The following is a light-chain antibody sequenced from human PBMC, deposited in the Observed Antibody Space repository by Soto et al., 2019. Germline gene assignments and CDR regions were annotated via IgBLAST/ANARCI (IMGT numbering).Light chain of an antibody. Sequence: QSVLTQPPSVSGAPGQRVTISCTGSSSNIGAGYDVHWYQQLPGTAPKLLIYGNSNRPSGVPDRFSGAKSGTSASLAITGLQAEDEADYYGQSYDSSLSALFGGGTQRTVL. J-gene: IGLJ3*02. CDR3: QSYDSSLSAL. CDR1: SSNIGAGYD. V-gene: IGLV1-40*01. CDR2: GNS.